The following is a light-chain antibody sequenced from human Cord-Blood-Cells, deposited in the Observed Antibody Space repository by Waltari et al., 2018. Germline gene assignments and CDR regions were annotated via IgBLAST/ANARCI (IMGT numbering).Light chain of an antibody. CDR3: AAWDDSLNGVV. J-gene: IGLJ2*01. V-gene: IGLV1-44*01. Sequence: QSVLTQPPSASGTPGLRVTIPGSGSSSNIGSNTVNWYQQHPGTAPKLLIYSNNQRPSGVPDRFSGSKSGTSASLAISGIQSEDEADYYCAAWDDSLNGVVFGGGTKLTVL. CDR2: SNN. CDR1: SSNIGSNT.